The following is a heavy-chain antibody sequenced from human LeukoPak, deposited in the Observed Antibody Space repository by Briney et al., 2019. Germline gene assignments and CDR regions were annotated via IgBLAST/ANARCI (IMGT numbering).Heavy chain of an antibody. CDR2: IYHGGST. Sequence: SETLSLTCTVSGGSIRSSRHYWGWIRQPPGKGLELVGNIYHGGSTYYTPSLRGRATMSVDTSKNQFSLNPSSVTAADTAMYFCARLPPEADDYWGQGTLVTVSS. CDR1: GGSIRSSRHY. CDR3: ARLPPEADDY. J-gene: IGHJ4*02. V-gene: IGHV4-39*01.